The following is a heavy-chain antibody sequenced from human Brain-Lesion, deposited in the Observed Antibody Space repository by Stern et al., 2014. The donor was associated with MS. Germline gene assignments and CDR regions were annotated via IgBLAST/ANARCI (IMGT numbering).Heavy chain of an antibody. CDR3: AAIGPLMEGAAFDI. D-gene: IGHD3-16*01. J-gene: IGHJ3*02. CDR1: GAPVNSGGYY. CDR2: IHHRGAT. Sequence: QLQLQESGTGLVKPSQTLSLSCTVSGAPVNSGGYYWTWIRQVPGKGLEWIGYIHHRGATFYNPPLKSRVTISVDTSENQVSLMLSSVTAADTAVYYCAAIGPLMEGAAFDIWGQGTLVTVSS. V-gene: IGHV4-31*03.